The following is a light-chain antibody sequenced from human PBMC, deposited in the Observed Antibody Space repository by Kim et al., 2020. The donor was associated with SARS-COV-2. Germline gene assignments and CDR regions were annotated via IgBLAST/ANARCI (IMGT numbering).Light chain of an antibody. CDR3: AGWDDNLNAEV. V-gene: IGLV1-44*01. Sequence: GQRVTISWSGSRSNLGTNSVHGYQQFPGTAPEVLIYKNNQRPAGVPDRFSGSKSGTSASLAISGLQSEDEGDYYCAGWDDNLNAEVFGGGTQLTVL. J-gene: IGLJ3*02. CDR2: KNN. CDR1: RSNLGTNS.